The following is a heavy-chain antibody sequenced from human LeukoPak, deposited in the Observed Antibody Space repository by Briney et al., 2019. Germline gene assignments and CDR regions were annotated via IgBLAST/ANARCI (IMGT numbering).Heavy chain of an antibody. CDR3: ARNNNWGYDWEYYYYMDV. D-gene: IGHD5-12*01. J-gene: IGHJ6*03. V-gene: IGHV1-2*02. Sequence: ASVKVSCKASGYTFTGYYMHWVRQAPGQGLEWMGWINPNSGGTNYAQKFQGRVTMTRDTSISTAYMELSRLRSDDTAVYYCARNNNWGYDWEYYYYMDVWGKGTTVTVSS. CDR2: INPNSGGT. CDR1: GYTFTGYY.